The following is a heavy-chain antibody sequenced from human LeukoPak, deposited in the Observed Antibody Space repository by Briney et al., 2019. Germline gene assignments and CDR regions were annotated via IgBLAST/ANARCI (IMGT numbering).Heavy chain of an antibody. Sequence: SETLSLTCTVSGGSISSSSYYWGWIRQPPGKGLEWIGSIYYSGSTYYNPSLKSRVTISVDTSKNQFSLNLSSVTAADTAVYYCARGLWFGDENPPYFDYWGQGTLVTVSS. CDR3: ARGLWFGDENPPYFDY. V-gene: IGHV4-39*07. D-gene: IGHD3-10*01. J-gene: IGHJ4*02. CDR1: GGSISSSSYY. CDR2: IYYSGST.